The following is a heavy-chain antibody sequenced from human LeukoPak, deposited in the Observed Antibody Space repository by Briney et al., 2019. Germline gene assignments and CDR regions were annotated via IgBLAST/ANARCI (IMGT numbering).Heavy chain of an antibody. J-gene: IGHJ3*02. CDR1: GGSISSYY. CDR2: IYYSGST. V-gene: IGHV4-59*01. CDR3: ARERRSDAFDI. Sequence: PSETLSLTCTVSGGSISSYYWSWIRQPPGKGLEWIGYIYYSGSTNYNPSLKSRVTISVDTSKNQFSLKLSSVTAADTAEYYCARERRSDAFDIWGQGTMVTVSS. D-gene: IGHD4-17*01.